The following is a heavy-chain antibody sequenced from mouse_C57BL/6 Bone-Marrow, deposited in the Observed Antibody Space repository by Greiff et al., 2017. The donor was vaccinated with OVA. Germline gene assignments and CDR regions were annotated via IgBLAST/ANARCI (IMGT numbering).Heavy chain of an antibody. CDR3: TRDGANWSFDY. CDR2: IDPETGGT. CDR1: GYTFTDYE. Sequence: VQLQQSGAELVRPGASVTLSCKASGYTFTDYEMHWVKQTPVHGLEWIGAIDPETGGTAYNHKFKGKAILTADKSSSTAYMELRSLTSEDSAVYYCTRDGANWSFDYWGQGTTLTVSS. V-gene: IGHV1-15*01. J-gene: IGHJ2*01. D-gene: IGHD4-1*01.